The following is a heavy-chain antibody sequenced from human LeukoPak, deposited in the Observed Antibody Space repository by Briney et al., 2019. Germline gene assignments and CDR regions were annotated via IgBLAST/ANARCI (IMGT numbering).Heavy chain of an antibody. J-gene: IGHJ4*02. CDR1: GFTFSSYS. D-gene: IGHD4/OR15-4a*01. Sequence: GGSLRLSCAASGFTFSSYSMNWVRQAPGKGLEWVSYISSSSSTIYYADSVKGRFTISRDNAKNSQYLQMNSLRAEDTAVYYCARDRAIDYWGQGTLVTVSS. CDR3: ARDRAIDY. V-gene: IGHV3-48*04. CDR2: ISSSSSTI.